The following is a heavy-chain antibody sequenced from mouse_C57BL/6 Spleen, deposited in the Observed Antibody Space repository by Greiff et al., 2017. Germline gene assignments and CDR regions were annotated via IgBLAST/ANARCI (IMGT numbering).Heavy chain of an antibody. CDR1: GYTFTSYW. D-gene: IGHD3-2*02. J-gene: IGHJ4*01. CDR2: IDPNSGGT. V-gene: IGHV1-72*01. CDR3: SREEGSGYVDYAVDY. Sequence: HLQQPGAELVKPGASVKLSCKASGYTFTSYWMHWVKQRPGRGLEWIGRIDPNSGGTKYNEKFKSKATLTVDKPSSTAYMQLSSLTSEDSAVYYCSREEGSGYVDYAVDYWGQGTSVTVSS.